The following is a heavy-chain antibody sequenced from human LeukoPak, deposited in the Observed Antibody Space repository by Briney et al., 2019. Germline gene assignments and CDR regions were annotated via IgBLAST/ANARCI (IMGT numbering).Heavy chain of an antibody. Sequence: ASVKVSCKTSGYTFTSHYIHWVRQAPGQGLEHVGWINPANGGTNYAQKFQGRVIMTRDTSTSTAYMQLSSLTSDDTAVYYCARSPSGQLDYWGRGTLVSVSS. D-gene: IGHD1-1*01. CDR2: INPANGGT. CDR3: ARSPSGQLDY. CDR1: GYTFTSHY. V-gene: IGHV1-2*02. J-gene: IGHJ4*02.